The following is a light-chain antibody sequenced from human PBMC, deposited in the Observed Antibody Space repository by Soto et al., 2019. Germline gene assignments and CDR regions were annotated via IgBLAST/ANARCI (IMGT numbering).Light chain of an antibody. CDR3: SSYTSSSTRV. CDR1: SSDVGGYNY. Sequence: QSALTQPPSVSGSPGQSITISCTGTSSDVGGYNYVSWYQQHPGKAPKLMIYEVSNRPSGVSSRFSGSKSGNTASLTISGVQAEDEAYYYCSSYTSSSTRVFGGGTKLTVL. J-gene: IGLJ3*02. CDR2: EVS. V-gene: IGLV2-14*01.